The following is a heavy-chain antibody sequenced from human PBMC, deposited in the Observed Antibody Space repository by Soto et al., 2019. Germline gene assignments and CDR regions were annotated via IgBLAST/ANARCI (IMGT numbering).Heavy chain of an antibody. J-gene: IGHJ4*02. V-gene: IGHV4-59*01. CDR1: GDSISGYY. CDR3: ARYCYNAKCLDS. D-gene: IGHD3-16*02. Sequence: SETLSLTCTVSGDSISGYYWSWIRQSPGKGLEWIGYISYSGSTNYNPSLKSRVTIYLETSKNQFSLKLSPVTAADTALYFCARYCYNAKCLDSWGQGTLVTVSS. CDR2: ISYSGST.